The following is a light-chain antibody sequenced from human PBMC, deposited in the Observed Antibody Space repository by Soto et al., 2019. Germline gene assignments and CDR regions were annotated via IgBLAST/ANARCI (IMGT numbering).Light chain of an antibody. CDR3: QQYISFSPLT. CDR1: QSVSSF. Sequence: EIVMTQSPATLSESPGERATLSCRASQSVSSFLAWYQQKPGQAPRLLIYDISNRATGIPARFSGSGSGTEFTLTISSLQPDDFATYYCQQYISFSPLTFGGGTKVDIK. J-gene: IGKJ4*01. V-gene: IGKV3D-15*01. CDR2: DIS.